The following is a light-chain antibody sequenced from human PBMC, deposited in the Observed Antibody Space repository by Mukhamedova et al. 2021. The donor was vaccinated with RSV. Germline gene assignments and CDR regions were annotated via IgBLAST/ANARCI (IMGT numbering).Light chain of an antibody. J-gene: IGLJ1*01. CDR3: TSFTPTTSYV. Sequence: SDIGAYYFVSWYQQFPGKAPKLLIFEVNKRPSGISNRFSASKSGNMASLTISGLQAEDEALYYCTSFTPTTSYVFGTGTEVTVL. CDR2: EVN. V-gene: IGLV2-23*02. CDR1: SDIGAYYF.